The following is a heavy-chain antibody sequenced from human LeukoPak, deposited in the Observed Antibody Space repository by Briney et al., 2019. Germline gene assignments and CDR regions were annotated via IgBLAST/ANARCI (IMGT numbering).Heavy chain of an antibody. D-gene: IGHD5-12*01. J-gene: IGHJ4*02. V-gene: IGHV3-21*01. Sequence: GGSLRLSCAASGFTFSSYSMNWVRQAPGKGLEWVSSISSSSSYIYYADSVKGRFTISRDNAKNSLYLQMNSLRAEDTAVYYWGRVGWLRGGGGDYWGQGTLVTVSS. CDR3: GRVGWLRGGGGDY. CDR1: GFTFSSYS. CDR2: ISSSSSYI.